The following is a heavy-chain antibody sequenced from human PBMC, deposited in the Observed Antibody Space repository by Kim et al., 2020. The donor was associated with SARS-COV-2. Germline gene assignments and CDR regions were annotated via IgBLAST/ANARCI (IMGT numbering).Heavy chain of an antibody. CDR1: GFTFSSYG. CDR2: ISYDGSNK. J-gene: IGHJ6*04. Sequence: GGSLRLSCAASGFTFSSYGMHWVRQAPGKGLEWVAVISYDGSNKYYADSVKGRFTISRDNSKNTLYLQMNSLRAEDTAVYYCAKADDYYGSGSSYYYYGMDVWGAGATGTVSS. V-gene: IGHV3-30*18. D-gene: IGHD3-10*01. CDR3: AKADDYYGSGSSYYYYGMDV.